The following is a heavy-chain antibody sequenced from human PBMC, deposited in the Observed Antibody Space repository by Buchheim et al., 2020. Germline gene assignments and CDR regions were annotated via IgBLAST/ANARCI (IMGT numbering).Heavy chain of an antibody. D-gene: IGHD3-22*01. Sequence: QVQLQQWGAGLLKPSETLSLTCAVYGGSFSGYYWSWIRQPPGKGLEWIGEINHSGSTNYNPSLKSRVTISVNTSKNQFSMKLSSVTAADTAVYYCARGRICGYYLVLDYWGQGTL. CDR1: GGSFSGYY. J-gene: IGHJ4*02. V-gene: IGHV4-34*01. CDR3: ARGRICGYYLVLDY. CDR2: INHSGST.